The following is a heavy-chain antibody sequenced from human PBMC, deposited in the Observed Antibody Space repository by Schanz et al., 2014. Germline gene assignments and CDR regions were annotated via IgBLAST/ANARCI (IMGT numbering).Heavy chain of an antibody. CDR2: INPTRGAT. V-gene: IGHV1-2*06. J-gene: IGHJ4*02. CDR3: ARGLVRYWDY. CDR1: FSPFTGYY. Sequence: QVQLVQPGAEVKPPGASVPVSCQASFSPFTGYYMHWVRQSPGQGLEWMGQINPTRGATIYAQNCQGRVTISTHTSISTAYMELSSVREHGTAVYYCARGLVRYWDYWGQGTLGTVSS. D-gene: IGHD2-8*02.